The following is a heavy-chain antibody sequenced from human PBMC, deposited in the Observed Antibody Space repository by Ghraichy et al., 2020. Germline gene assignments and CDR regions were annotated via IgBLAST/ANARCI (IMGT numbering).Heavy chain of an antibody. CDR1: GGSFSGYY. CDR2: INHSGST. J-gene: IGHJ6*02. CDR3: ASARYCSSTSCYFFDYYYGMDV. V-gene: IGHV4-34*01. Sequence: SETLSLTCAVYGGSFSGYYWSWIRQPPGKGLEWIGEINHSGSTNYNPSLKSRVTISVDTSKNQFSLKLSSVTAADTAVYYCASARYCSSTSCYFFDYYYGMDVWGQGTTVTVSS. D-gene: IGHD2-2*01.